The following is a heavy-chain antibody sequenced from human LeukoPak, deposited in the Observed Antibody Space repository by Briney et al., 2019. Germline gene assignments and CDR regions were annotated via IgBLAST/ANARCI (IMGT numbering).Heavy chain of an antibody. CDR1: GFSFSSHW. D-gene: IGHD2-21*01. Sequence: GGSLRLSCAASGFSFSSHWVHWVRQAPGKGLVWVSRISDDGSYTSNVDSVKGRFTISRDNVNNMLYPHMNSLKAEDTAVYYCASFGISWRSSYWGQGTLVTVSS. CDR2: ISDDGSYT. J-gene: IGHJ4*02. V-gene: IGHV3-74*01. CDR3: ASFGISWRSSY.